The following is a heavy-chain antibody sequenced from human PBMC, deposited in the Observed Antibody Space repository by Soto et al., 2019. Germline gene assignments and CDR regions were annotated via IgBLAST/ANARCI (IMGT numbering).Heavy chain of an antibody. D-gene: IGHD2-21*01. CDR3: ARAESVGHTVVPDY. CDR2: IYHRGST. J-gene: IGHJ4*02. CDR1: GGSISSGDYY. Sequence: QVQLQESGPGLVKPSQTLSLTCTVSGGSISSGDYYWNLIRPHPGKGLEWIGYIYHRGSTKYNPSIKNLVTISVDTSKNQISLKLSSLSAADTAVYYCARAESVGHTVVPDYWGQGTLVTVSS. V-gene: IGHV4-31*01.